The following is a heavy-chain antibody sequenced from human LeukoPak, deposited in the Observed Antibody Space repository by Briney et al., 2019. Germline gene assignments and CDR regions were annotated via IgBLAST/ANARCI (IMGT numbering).Heavy chain of an antibody. Sequence: GASVKVSCKASGYTFTGYYMHWVRQAPGQGLEWMGWINPNSGGTNCAQKFQGRVTMTRDTSISTAYMELSSLRSDDTAVYYCAGSLGYCTSNVCYLKYWGQGTLVTVSS. CDR3: AGSLGYCTSNVCYLKY. CDR2: INPNSGGT. D-gene: IGHD2-8*01. CDR1: GYTFTGYY. J-gene: IGHJ4*02. V-gene: IGHV1-2*02.